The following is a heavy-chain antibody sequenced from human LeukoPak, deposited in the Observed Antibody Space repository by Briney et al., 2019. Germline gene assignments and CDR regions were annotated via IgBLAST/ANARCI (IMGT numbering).Heavy chain of an antibody. Sequence: PSETLSLTCTVSGGSIGSHFWNWIRQPPGKGLEWIGYINYSGTTSYNPSLKSRIPLLIDTSKNQFSLKVNSVTAADTAVYYCASLRGGTPSYWGQGTPVTVSS. CDR3: ASLRGGTPSY. J-gene: IGHJ4*02. CDR1: GGSIGSHF. CDR2: INYSGTT. D-gene: IGHD3-16*01. V-gene: IGHV4-59*11.